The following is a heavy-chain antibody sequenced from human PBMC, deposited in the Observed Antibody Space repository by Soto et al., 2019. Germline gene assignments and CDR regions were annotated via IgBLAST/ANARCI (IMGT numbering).Heavy chain of an antibody. CDR1: GGTFSSYA. CDR3: VILRRSIAVAGTFGV. Sequence: SVKVSCKASGGTFSSYAISWVRQAPGQGLEWMGGIIPIFGTANYAQKFQGRVTIAADESTSTAYMELSSLRSEDTAVYYCVILRRSIAVAGTFGVWGQGTLVTVSS. CDR2: IIPIFGTA. J-gene: IGHJ4*02. V-gene: IGHV1-69*13. D-gene: IGHD6-19*01.